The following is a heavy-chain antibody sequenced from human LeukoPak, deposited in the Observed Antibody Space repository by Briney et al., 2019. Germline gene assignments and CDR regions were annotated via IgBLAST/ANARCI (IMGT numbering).Heavy chain of an antibody. Sequence: SQTLSLTCDVSGGSVTSTNWWTWIRQPPGKSLAWIGEVHLDGRTNYNPSLKSRLIMSVDLPENHISLKLTSVTAADTAVYYCAREGGFYRPLDYSGQGTLVTVSS. CDR1: GGSVTSTNW. V-gene: IGHV4-4*02. CDR3: AREGGFYRPLDY. CDR2: VHLDGRT. J-gene: IGHJ4*02. D-gene: IGHD3-3*01.